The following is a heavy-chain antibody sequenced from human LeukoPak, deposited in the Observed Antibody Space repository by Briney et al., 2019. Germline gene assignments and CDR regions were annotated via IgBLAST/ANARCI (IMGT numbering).Heavy chain of an antibody. D-gene: IGHD1-1*01. V-gene: IGHV1-2*02. CDR2: INPNSGGT. CDR3: ARVGATGTTSPFDY. J-gene: IGHJ4*02. Sequence: ASVKVSCKASGYTSTGYYMHWVRQAPGQGLEWMGWINPNSGGTNYAQKFQGRVTMTRDTSISTAYMELSRLKSDDTAVYYCARVGATGTTSPFDYWGQGTLVTVSS. CDR1: GYTSTGYY.